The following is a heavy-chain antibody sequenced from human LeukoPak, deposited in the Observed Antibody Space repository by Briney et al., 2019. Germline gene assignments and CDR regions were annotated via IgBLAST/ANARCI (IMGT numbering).Heavy chain of an antibody. J-gene: IGHJ6*03. Sequence: AASVKVSCKASGYTFTNYAINWVRQAPGQGLEWMGRNNPNSGDSNYSQKFQGRVTMTRDTSISTAYMEMSRLTFDDTAVYYCARSARHCNNGVCFTDYYIDLWGKGTTVIVSS. D-gene: IGHD2-8*01. CDR3: ARSARHCNNGVCFTDYYIDL. CDR2: NNPNSGDS. V-gene: IGHV1-2*06. CDR1: GYTFTNYA.